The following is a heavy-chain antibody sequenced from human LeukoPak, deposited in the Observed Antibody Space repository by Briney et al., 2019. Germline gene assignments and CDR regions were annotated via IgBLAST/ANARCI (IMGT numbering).Heavy chain of an antibody. D-gene: IGHD3-16*01. V-gene: IGHV3-64*01. CDR2: IGSNGSST. CDR1: GLTFSGYA. CDR3: ATRYAY. J-gene: IGHJ4*02. Sequence: GGSLRLSCAASGLTFSGYAMHWVRQAPGKGLEYFSAIGSNGSSTYYANSVKGRFTISRDNSKNTLYLQMGSLRGEDTAVYYCATRYAYWGQGTLVTVSS.